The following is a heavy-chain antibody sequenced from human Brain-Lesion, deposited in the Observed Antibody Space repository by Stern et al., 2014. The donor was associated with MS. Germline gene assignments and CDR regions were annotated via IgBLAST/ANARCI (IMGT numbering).Heavy chain of an antibody. V-gene: IGHV4-61*02. CDR3: ARGRVVPGFQYYATDV. CDR1: GGSISSGGYY. J-gene: IGHJ6*02. CDR2: IFNRASP. Sequence: QVQLVESGPGLVKPSQTLSLSCTVSGGSISSGGYYWSWIRQPAGKGLEWIGRIFNRASPSYTPSLKSRAPISIDPSKNQFSLRLTPMTAADTAVYYCARGRVVPGFQYYATDVWGQGTTVIVSS. D-gene: IGHD2-2*01.